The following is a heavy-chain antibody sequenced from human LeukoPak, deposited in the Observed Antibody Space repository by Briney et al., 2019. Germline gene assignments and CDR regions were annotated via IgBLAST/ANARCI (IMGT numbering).Heavy chain of an antibody. CDR2: IYYSGST. D-gene: IGHD3-10*01. CDR3: ARLVRGVHIDY. J-gene: IGHJ4*02. CDR1: GGSISSSSYY. Sequence: SETLSLTCTVSGGSISSSSYYWGWIRQPPGKGLEWIGSIYYSGSTYYNPSLKSRVTISVDTSKNQFSLKLSSVTAADTAVYYCARLVRGVHIDYWGQGTLVTVSP. V-gene: IGHV4-39*01.